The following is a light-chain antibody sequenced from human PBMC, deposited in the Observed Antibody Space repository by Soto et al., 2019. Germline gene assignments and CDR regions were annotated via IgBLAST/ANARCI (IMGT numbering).Light chain of an antibody. J-gene: IGKJ3*01. V-gene: IGKV3-20*01. Sequence: EIVLTQSPGTLSLSPGERATLSCRASQSVSSSDLAWYQQKPGQAPRLLIYGASSRATGIPDRFSGSGSGTDFTLTISRLEPADFAVYYCQQYGSSLFTFGPGTKVVIK. CDR2: GAS. CDR1: QSVSSSD. CDR3: QQYGSSLFT.